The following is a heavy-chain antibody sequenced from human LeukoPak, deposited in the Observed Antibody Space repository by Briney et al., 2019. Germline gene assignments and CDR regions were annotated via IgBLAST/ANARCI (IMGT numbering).Heavy chain of an antibody. D-gene: IGHD1-26*01. Sequence: ASVKVSCKASGYTFTMYYIHWVRQAPGQGLEWMGMINPTDGSTTYVQRIQGRVTMTRDMSTTTVYMDLRSLRSEDTAVYFRAREQRGGLSGNFMDVWGRGTTVTVSS. J-gene: IGHJ6*03. CDR3: AREQRGGLSGNFMDV. CDR2: INPTDGST. CDR1: GYTFTMYY. V-gene: IGHV1-46*01.